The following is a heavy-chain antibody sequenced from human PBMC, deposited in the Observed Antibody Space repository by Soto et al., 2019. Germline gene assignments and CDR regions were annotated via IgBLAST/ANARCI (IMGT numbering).Heavy chain of an antibody. Sequence: SVKVSCKASGFTFTSSAVQWVRQARGQRREWIGWIVVGSGNTNYAQKFQERVTITRDMSTSTAYMELSSLRSEDTAVYYCAAPIPGIAVAAYYYYYGMDVWGQGXTVTVSS. D-gene: IGHD6-19*01. J-gene: IGHJ6*02. CDR2: IVVGSGNT. CDR1: GFTFTSSA. CDR3: AAPIPGIAVAAYYYYYGMDV. V-gene: IGHV1-58*01.